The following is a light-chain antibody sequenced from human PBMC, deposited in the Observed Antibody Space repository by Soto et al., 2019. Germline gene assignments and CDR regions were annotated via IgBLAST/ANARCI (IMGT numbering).Light chain of an antibody. V-gene: IGLV3-1*01. CDR1: KLGNKY. CDR3: QAWDSSTVV. Sequence: SYELTQPPSVSVSPGQTASITCSGHKLGNKYACWYQRKPGQSPVLVIYQDTKRPSGIPERFSGSNSGNTATLTISGTQAMDEADYYCQAWDSSTVVFGRGTKLTVL. CDR2: QDT. J-gene: IGLJ2*01.